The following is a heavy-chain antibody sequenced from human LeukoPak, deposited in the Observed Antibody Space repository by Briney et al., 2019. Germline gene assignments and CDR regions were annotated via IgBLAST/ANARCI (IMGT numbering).Heavy chain of an antibody. CDR2: IYYSGST. J-gene: IGHJ4*02. V-gene: IGHV4-59*01. CDR1: GGSISSYY. D-gene: IGHD3-10*01. CDR3: ATLSTDRWFGESSPDY. Sequence: SETLSLTCTVSGGSISSYYWSWIRQPPGKGLEWIGYIYYSGSTNYNPSLKSRVTISVDTSKNQFSLKLSSVTAADTAVYYCATLSTDRWFGESSPDYWGQGTLVTVSS.